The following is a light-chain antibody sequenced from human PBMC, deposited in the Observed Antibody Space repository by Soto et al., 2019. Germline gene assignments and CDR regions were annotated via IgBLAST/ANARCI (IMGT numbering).Light chain of an antibody. Sequence: QSVLTQPPSVSGAPGQRCTISCTGSSSNIGAGYDVHWYQQLPGTAPKLLIYGNSNRPSGVPDRFSGSKSGTSASLAITGLQAEDEADYYCQSYDSSLSGVVFGGGTQLTVL. CDR3: QSYDSSLSGVV. CDR2: GNS. CDR1: SSNIGAGYD. V-gene: IGLV1-40*01. J-gene: IGLJ2*01.